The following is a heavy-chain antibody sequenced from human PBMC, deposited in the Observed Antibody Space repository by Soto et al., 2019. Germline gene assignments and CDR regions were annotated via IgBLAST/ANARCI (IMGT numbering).Heavy chain of an antibody. V-gene: IGHV1-3*01. D-gene: IGHD6-19*01. CDR1: GYTFTGYA. Sequence: ASVKVSCKASGYTFTGYAMHWVRQAPGQRLEWMGWINAGNGNTKYSQKFQGRVTITRDTSASPAYMELSSLRSEDTAVYYCARAVAVAADFDYWGQGTLVTVSS. CDR3: ARAVAVAADFDY. CDR2: INAGNGNT. J-gene: IGHJ4*02.